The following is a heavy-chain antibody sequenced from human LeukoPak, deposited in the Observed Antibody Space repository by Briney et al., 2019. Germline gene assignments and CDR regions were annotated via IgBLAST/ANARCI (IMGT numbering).Heavy chain of an antibody. D-gene: IGHD4-17*01. CDR3: ARDNYGDYDLYYYYGMDV. CDR1: GFTFSRYA. Sequence: GGSLRLSCAASGFTFSRYAMHWVRQAPGKGLEWVAVISYDGSNKYYADSVKGRFTISRDNSKNTLYLQMNSLRAGDTAVYYCARDNYGDYDLYYYYGMDVWGQGTTVTVSS. J-gene: IGHJ6*02. V-gene: IGHV3-30-3*01. CDR2: ISYDGSNK.